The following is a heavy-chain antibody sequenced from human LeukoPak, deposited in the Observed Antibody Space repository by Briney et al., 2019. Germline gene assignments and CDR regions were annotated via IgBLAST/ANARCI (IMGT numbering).Heavy chain of an antibody. Sequence: PSETLSLTCTVSGGSITNYYWNWIRQPPGKGLEWIGYVFYSGSTNYNPSLKSRVTISVDTSKNQFSLKLTSVTAADTALYYCARDAVTYDAFDIWGQGTMATVSS. J-gene: IGHJ3*02. D-gene: IGHD2-21*02. CDR1: GGSITNYY. CDR3: ARDAVTYDAFDI. V-gene: IGHV4-59*01. CDR2: VFYSGST.